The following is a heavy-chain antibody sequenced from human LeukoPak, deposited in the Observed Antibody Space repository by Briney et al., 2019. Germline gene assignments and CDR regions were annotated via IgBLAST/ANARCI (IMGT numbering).Heavy chain of an antibody. D-gene: IGHD2-2*01. CDR3: ARELVVPAAISSYDAFDI. CDR1: GFTFSDYY. V-gene: IGHV3-11*04. J-gene: IGHJ3*02. Sequence: GGSLRLSCAASGFTFSDYYMAWIRQAPGKGLEWVSYISSTSGTIYYADSMKGRFTISRDNAKNSLYLQMNGLRAEDTAVYYCARELVVPAAISSYDAFDIWGQGTMVTVSS. CDR2: ISSTSGTI.